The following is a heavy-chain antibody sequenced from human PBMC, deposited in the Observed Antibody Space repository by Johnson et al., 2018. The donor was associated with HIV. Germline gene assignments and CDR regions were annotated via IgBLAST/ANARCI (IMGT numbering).Heavy chain of an antibody. CDR3: TTGQLERRSPNDAFDI. J-gene: IGHJ3*02. CDR1: GVTVSSNY. Sequence: VQLVESGGGVVQPGGSLRLSCAASGVTVSSNYMTWVRQAPGKGLEWVSVIFSGGSTGYADSVKGRFTISRDNAKNSLYLQMNSLKTEDTAVYYCTTGQLERRSPNDAFDIWGQGTMVTVSS. V-gene: IGHV3-66*01. CDR2: IFSGGST. D-gene: IGHD1-1*01.